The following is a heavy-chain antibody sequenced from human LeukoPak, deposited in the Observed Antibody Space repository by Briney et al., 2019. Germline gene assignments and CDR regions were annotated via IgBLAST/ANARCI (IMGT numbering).Heavy chain of an antibody. CDR1: GGSISSYY. V-gene: IGHV4-59*01. D-gene: IGHD7-27*01. CDR3: XXXXXXXXTRPRNWVLSWFDP. J-gene: IGHJ5*02. Sequence: SETLSLTCTVSGGSISSYYWSWIRQPPGKGLEWIGYIYYSGSTNYNPSLKSRFTISVDTSKNQFSLKLSSVTAPDTAVYYSXXXXXXXXTRPRNWVLSWFDPWGQGTLVTVSS. CDR2: IYYSGST.